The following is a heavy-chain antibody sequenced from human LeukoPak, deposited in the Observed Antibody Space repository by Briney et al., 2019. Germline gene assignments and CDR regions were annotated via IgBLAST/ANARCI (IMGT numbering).Heavy chain of an antibody. CDR2: INPSGGST. CDR1: GYTFTGYY. CDR3: AREDGFGFLDY. J-gene: IGHJ4*02. D-gene: IGHD3-10*01. V-gene: IGHV1-46*01. Sequence: ASVKVSCKASGYTFTGYYMHWVRQAPGQGLEWMGIINPSGGSTSYAQKFQGRVTMTRDTSTSTVYMELRSLRSDDTAVYYCAREDGFGFLDYWGQGTLVTVSS.